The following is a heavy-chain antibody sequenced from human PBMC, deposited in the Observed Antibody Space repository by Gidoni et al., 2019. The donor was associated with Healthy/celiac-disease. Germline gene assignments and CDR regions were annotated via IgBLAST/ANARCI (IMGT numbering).Heavy chain of an antibody. J-gene: IGHJ4*02. CDR2: IKQDGSEK. Sequence: EVQLVESGGGLVQPGGSLRLSCAAYGFPFSSYWMSWVRQAPGKGLEWVANIKQDGSEKYYVDSVKGRFTISRDNAKNSLYLQMNSLRAEDTAVYYCARSAYYDILTGYYNFDYWGQGTLVTVSS. D-gene: IGHD3-9*01. CDR3: ARSAYYDILTGYYNFDY. V-gene: IGHV3-7*01. CDR1: GFPFSSYW.